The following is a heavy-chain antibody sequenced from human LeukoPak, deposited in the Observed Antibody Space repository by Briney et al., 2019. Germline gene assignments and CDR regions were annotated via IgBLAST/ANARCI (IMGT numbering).Heavy chain of an antibody. Sequence: GGSLRLSCAASEFTFSDYYMSWIRQAPGKGLEWVSYVSYSGDTIYYADSVKGRFTISRDSSKNTLYLQMNSLRVEDTATYYCAKVWSVGAGLVSAFDIWGQGTMVTVSS. CDR2: VSYSGDTI. D-gene: IGHD1-26*01. CDR3: AKVWSVGAGLVSAFDI. CDR1: EFTFSDYY. J-gene: IGHJ3*02. V-gene: IGHV3-11*01.